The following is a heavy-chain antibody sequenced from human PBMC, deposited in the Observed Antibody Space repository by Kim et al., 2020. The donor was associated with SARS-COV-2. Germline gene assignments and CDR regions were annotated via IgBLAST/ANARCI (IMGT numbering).Heavy chain of an antibody. CDR2: MSGMSGSGATT. CDR3: TNGGVGHNYHYFDF. V-gene: IGHV3-23*01. Sequence: GGSLRLSCAASGFAFSNYAMSWVRQAPGKGLEWVSGMSGMSGSGATTYYADSVMGRFTVSRDNSKNTLFLPMNSLRAEDTDMYYCTNGGVGHNYHYFDFWGQGTLVTVSS. D-gene: IGHD3-3*01. J-gene: IGHJ4*02. CDR1: GFAFSNYA.